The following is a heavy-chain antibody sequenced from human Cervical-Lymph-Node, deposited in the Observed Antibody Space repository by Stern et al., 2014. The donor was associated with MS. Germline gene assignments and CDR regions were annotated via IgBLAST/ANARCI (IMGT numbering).Heavy chain of an antibody. D-gene: IGHD1-26*01. V-gene: IGHV1-2*02. Sequence: VQLLESGAEVKKSGASVKVSCKASGYTFTGHYMHWVRQAPGQGLEWMGGINPNTGDTNYVQKFQGRVTMTRDTSIGTAYMEMSSLSSDDTAVYYCARDLGGSYAADAFDIWGQGTMIIVSS. CDR3: ARDLGGSYAADAFDI. CDR1: GYTFTGHY. J-gene: IGHJ3*02. CDR2: INPNTGDT.